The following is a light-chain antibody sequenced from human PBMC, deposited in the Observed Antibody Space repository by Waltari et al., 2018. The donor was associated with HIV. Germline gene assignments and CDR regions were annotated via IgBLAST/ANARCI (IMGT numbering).Light chain of an antibody. V-gene: IGLV2-23*01. Sequence: QSALTQPASVSGSPGQSITISCTGTSSHLASYNLLSWYQQHPGKAPKLMIYAGSKRPSGVSNRFSGSKSGNTASLTISGLQAEDEADYYCYSYAGSRTGYVFGTGTKVTVL. CDR1: SSHLASYNL. CDR3: YSYAGSRTGYV. J-gene: IGLJ1*01. CDR2: AGS.